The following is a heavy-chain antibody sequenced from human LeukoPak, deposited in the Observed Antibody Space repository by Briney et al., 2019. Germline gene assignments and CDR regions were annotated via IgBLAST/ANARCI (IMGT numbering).Heavy chain of an antibody. Sequence: GGSLRLSCAASGFSFSSNGMHWVRQAPGKGLEWLAVIWYDGSNKYYADSVKGRFTISRDNSKNTLYLQMNSLRAEDTAVYYCAKQFVDIWGQGTLVIVSS. J-gene: IGHJ5*02. CDR3: AKQFVDI. D-gene: IGHD5-24*01. CDR1: GFSFSSNG. V-gene: IGHV3-33*06. CDR2: IWYDGSNK.